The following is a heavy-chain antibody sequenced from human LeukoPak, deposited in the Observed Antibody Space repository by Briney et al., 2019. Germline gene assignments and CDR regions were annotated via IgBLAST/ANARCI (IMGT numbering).Heavy chain of an antibody. Sequence: GRSLRLSCAASGFTFSSYAMHWVRQAPGKGLEWVAVISYDGSNKYYADSVKGRFTTSRDNSKNTLYLQMNSLRAEDTAVYYCARDSYGSGSYLYYFDYWGQGTLVTVSS. CDR3: ARDSYGSGSYLYYFDY. CDR1: GFTFSSYA. CDR2: ISYDGSNK. V-gene: IGHV3-30-3*01. D-gene: IGHD3-10*01. J-gene: IGHJ4*02.